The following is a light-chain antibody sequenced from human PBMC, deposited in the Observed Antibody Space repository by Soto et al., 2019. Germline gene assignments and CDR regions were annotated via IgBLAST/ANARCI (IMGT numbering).Light chain of an antibody. V-gene: IGKV3-20*01. CDR3: QQSCASPDT. CDR1: QSISNGY. J-gene: IGKJ2*01. Sequence: EIVLTQSPGTLSLSPGERAIRSCRASQSISNGYLAWFQQKPGQAPRLLIYYISKRATGIPDRFSGSGSGTDFTLTISRLEPEDFAVYYCQQSCASPDTFGQGTKLEIK. CDR2: YIS.